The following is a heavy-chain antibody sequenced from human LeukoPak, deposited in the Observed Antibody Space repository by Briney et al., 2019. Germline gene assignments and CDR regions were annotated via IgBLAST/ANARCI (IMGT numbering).Heavy chain of an antibody. CDR3: ARRGPFKAYYYGSGSYYNTPYYFDY. J-gene: IGHJ4*02. V-gene: IGHV4-34*01. D-gene: IGHD3-10*01. Sequence: KSSETLSLTCAVYGGSFSGYYWSWIRQPPGKGLERIGEINHSGSTNYNPSLKSRVTISVDTSKNQFSLKLSSVTAADTAVYYCARRGPFKAYYYGSGSYYNTPYYFDYWGQGTLVTVSS. CDR2: INHSGST. CDR1: GGSFSGYY.